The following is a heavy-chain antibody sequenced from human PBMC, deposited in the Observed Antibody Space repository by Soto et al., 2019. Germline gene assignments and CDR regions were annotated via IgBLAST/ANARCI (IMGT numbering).Heavy chain of an antibody. V-gene: IGHV3-33*01. CDR1: GFTFNTYA. CDR3: ARDDLSSGSWANTPGV. Sequence: QVQLVESGGGVVQPGRSLRLSCAASGFTFNTYAMHWVRQNEGKGLEWVAVIWCDGSRTFYADSVTGRFTISRDNSNNTLHLQRTSLRAGDTAVYFWARDDLSSGSWANTPGVWGQETLVTVSS. J-gene: IGHJ4*02. D-gene: IGHD6-13*01. CDR2: IWCDGSRT.